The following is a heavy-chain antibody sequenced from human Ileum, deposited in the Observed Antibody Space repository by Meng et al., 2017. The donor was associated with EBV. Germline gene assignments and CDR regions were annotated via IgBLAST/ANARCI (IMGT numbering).Heavy chain of an antibody. V-gene: IGHV1-69*12. CDR3: ARGRRNEPLFDY. J-gene: IGHJ4*02. CDR1: GGSFSTHT. CDR2: LIAVFDKT. D-gene: IGHD1-14*01. Sequence: QGQLVQSGAEVKKXXXXXKXXCKTSGGSFSTHTFSWVRQAPGQGLEWMGGLIAVFDKTKAAPRFQDRVTFTADESTSTAYMELSSLTFDDTAVYFCARGRRNEPLFDYWGQGTLVTVSS.